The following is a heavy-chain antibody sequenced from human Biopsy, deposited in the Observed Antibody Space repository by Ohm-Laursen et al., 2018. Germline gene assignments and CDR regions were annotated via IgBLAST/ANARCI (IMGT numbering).Heavy chain of an antibody. CDR2: IWYDGSNK. CDR1: GFIFSRYA. CDR3: ARDLEYGSSFYYYYGMDV. V-gene: IGHV3-33*01. J-gene: IGHJ6*02. D-gene: IGHD6-19*01. Sequence: SLRLSCTASGFIFSRYAMHWVRQALGKGLEWVAIIWYDGSNKYYADSVKGRFTISRDDSKNTLYLQMNSLRAEDTAVYYCARDLEYGSSFYYYYGMDVWGQGTTVTVSS.